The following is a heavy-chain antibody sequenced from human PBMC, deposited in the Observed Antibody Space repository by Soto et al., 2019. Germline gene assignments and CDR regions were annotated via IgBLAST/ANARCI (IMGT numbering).Heavy chain of an antibody. D-gene: IGHD2-15*01. CDR1: GFTFSSYA. CDR3: ARVRVVSYPYYYYGMDV. V-gene: IGHV3-30-3*01. CDR2: ISYDGSNK. Sequence: PGGSLRLSCAASGFTFSSYAMHWVRQAPGKGLEWVAVISYDGSNKYYADSVKGRFTISRDNSKNTLYLQMNSLRAEDTAVYYCARVRVVSYPYYYYGMDVWSQGTTVTVSS. J-gene: IGHJ6*02.